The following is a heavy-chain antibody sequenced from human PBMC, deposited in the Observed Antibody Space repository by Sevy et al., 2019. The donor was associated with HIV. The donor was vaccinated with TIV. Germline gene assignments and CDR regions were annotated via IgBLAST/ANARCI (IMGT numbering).Heavy chain of an antibody. CDR3: ARDDPVMNAFDI. CDR2: IYYSGSS. J-gene: IGHJ3*02. CDR1: GGSVNSGDYY. Sequence: SETLSLTCTVSGGSVNSGDYYWRWIRQPPGKGLEWLGYIYYSGSSNYNPSLKSRVTISLDTSKNQFSLKMSSVTTADTAVYYCARDDPVMNAFDIWGQGTMVTVSS. D-gene: IGHD3-16*01. V-gene: IGHV4-61*08.